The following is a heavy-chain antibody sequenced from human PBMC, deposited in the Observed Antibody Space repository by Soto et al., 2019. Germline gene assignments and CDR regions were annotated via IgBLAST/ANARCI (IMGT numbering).Heavy chain of an antibody. CDR2: IIPIFGTA. CDR1: GGTFSSYG. CDR3: AREVYCSGGSCYWGS. J-gene: IGHJ5*02. Sequence: QVQLVQSGAEVKKPGSSVKVSCKASGGTFSSYGISWVRQAPGQGLEWMGGIIPIFGTANYAQKFQGRVTITADESTSAAYMELSSLRSEDTAVYYCAREVYCSGGSCYWGSWGQGTLVTVSS. D-gene: IGHD2-15*01. V-gene: IGHV1-69*12.